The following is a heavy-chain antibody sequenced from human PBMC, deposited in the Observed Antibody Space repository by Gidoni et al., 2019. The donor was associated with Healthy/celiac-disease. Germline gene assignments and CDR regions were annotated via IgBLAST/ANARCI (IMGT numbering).Heavy chain of an antibody. D-gene: IGHD2-15*01. Sequence: EVQLLESGGGLVQPGGSLRLSWAASGFTFSSYAMSWVRQAPGKGLAWVSAISGSGGSTYYADSVKGRFTISRDNSKNTLYLQMNSLRAEDTAVYYCAKNPGYCSGGSCYPDFDYWGQGTLVTVSS. J-gene: IGHJ4*02. CDR3: AKNPGYCSGGSCYPDFDY. V-gene: IGHV3-23*01. CDR1: GFTFSSYA. CDR2: ISGSGGST.